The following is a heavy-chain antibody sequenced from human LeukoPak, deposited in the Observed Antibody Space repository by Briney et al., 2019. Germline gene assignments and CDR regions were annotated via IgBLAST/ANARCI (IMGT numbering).Heavy chain of an antibody. Sequence: PGGSLRLSCAASGFTFDDYAMHWVRQAPGKGLEWVSLISGDAGSTYYADSVKGRFTISREDSKNSLYLQMNSLRTEDTAFYYCAKDIYRGLDMATRPDYWGQGTLVTVSS. D-gene: IGHD5-24*01. CDR3: AKDIYRGLDMATRPDY. V-gene: IGHV3-43*02. CDR2: ISGDAGST. J-gene: IGHJ4*02. CDR1: GFTFDDYA.